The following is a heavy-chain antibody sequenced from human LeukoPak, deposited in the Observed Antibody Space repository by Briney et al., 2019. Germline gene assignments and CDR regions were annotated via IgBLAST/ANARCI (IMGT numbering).Heavy chain of an antibody. J-gene: IGHJ6*02. CDR1: GFTFSSYA. Sequence: PGGSLRLSCAASGFTFSSYAMSWVRQAPGKGLEWVSAISGSGGSTYYADSVKGRFTISRDNSKNTLYLQMNSLRAEDTAVYYCAKGYSSNWASYYYYGMDVWGQGTTVTVSS. V-gene: IGHV3-23*01. D-gene: IGHD6-13*01. CDR3: AKGYSSNWASYYYYGMDV. CDR2: ISGSGGST.